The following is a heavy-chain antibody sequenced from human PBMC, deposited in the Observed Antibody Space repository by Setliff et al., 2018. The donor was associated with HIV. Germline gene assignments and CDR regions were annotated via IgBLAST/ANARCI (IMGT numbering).Heavy chain of an antibody. D-gene: IGHD3-3*01. CDR3: ARLRFLEWLMLF. CDR2: ISSNGGST. J-gene: IGHJ4*02. Sequence: GGSLRLSCSASGFTFSSYAMHWVRQAPGKGLEYASAISSNGGSTYYADSVKGRFTISRDNSKNTVYLQMSSLRAEDTAVYYCARLRFLEWLMLFWGQGTLVTVSS. CDR1: GFTFSSYA. V-gene: IGHV3-64D*09.